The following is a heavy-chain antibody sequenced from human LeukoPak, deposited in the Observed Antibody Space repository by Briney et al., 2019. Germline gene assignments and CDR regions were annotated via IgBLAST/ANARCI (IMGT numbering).Heavy chain of an antibody. CDR3: AREADSSGYYSHPNFDY. D-gene: IGHD3-22*01. CDR2: IYYSGNT. CDR1: GGSISSGDYY. J-gene: IGHJ4*02. V-gene: IGHV4-30-4*02. Sequence: SESLSLTCTVSGGSISSGDYYWSWIRQPPGKGLEWIGYIYYSGNTYYNPSLKSRVTISVDTSKNQFSLKLSSVTAADTAVYYCAREADSSGYYSHPNFDYWGQGTLVTVSS.